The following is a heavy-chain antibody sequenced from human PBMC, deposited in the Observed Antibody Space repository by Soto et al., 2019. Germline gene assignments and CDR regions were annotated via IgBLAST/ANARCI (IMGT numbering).Heavy chain of an antibody. CDR1: GYTFTSYA. V-gene: IGHV1-3*01. CDR3: ARDSRYCSSTSCYRYFQH. J-gene: IGHJ1*01. D-gene: IGHD2-2*02. CDR2: INAGNGNT. Sequence: QVQLVQSGAEVKKPGASVKVSCKASGYTFTSYAMHWVRQAPGQRLEWMGWINAGNGNTKYSQKFQGRVTITRDTSASTAYMELSSLRSEDTAVYYCARDSRYCSSTSCYRYFQHWGQGTLVTVSS.